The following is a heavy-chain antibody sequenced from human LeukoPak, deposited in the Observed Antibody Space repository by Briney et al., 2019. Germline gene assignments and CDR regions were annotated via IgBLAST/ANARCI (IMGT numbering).Heavy chain of an antibody. CDR3: TKTGGPWD. CDR2: IYNDGTT. CDR1: GFTVITSF. J-gene: IGHJ4*02. V-gene: IGHV3-53*01. D-gene: IGHD7-27*01. Sequence: GVSLRLSCSASGFTVITSFMSRVRQVPGKGLEWVSVIYNDGTTYYADSVKGRFTISRDNPKNTLYLQMNALRAEDTAVYYCTKTGGPWDWGQGTLVTVSS.